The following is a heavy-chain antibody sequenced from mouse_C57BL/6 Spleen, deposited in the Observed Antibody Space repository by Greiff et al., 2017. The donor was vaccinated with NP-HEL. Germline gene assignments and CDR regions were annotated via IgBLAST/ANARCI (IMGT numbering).Heavy chain of an antibody. CDR1: GYTFTDYY. D-gene: IGHD4-1*01. V-gene: IGHV1-19*01. Sequence: EVQLQQSGPVLVKPGASVKMSCKASGYTFTDYYMNWVKQSHGKSLEWIGVINPYNGGTSYKQKFKGKATLTVDKSSSTAYMELNRLTSEDSAVYYGVSEGDWVYANDYWGQGTSLTVSS. J-gene: IGHJ4*01. CDR3: VSEGDWVYANDY. CDR2: INPYNGGT.